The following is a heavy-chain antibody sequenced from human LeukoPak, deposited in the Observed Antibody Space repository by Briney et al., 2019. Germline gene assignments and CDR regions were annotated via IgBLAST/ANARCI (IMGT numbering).Heavy chain of an antibody. V-gene: IGHV3-7*03. CDR3: AKDTFSESRYGVLDS. Sequence: GGSLRLSCAASGFTFSSYWMHWVRQAPGKGLEWVANIKQDGSEKYYVDSVKGRFTISRDNAKNSLYLQMNSLRVEDTAVYYCAKDTFSESRYGVLDSWGQGTLVTVSS. CDR1: GFTFSSYW. D-gene: IGHD3-10*01. CDR2: IKQDGSEK. J-gene: IGHJ4*02.